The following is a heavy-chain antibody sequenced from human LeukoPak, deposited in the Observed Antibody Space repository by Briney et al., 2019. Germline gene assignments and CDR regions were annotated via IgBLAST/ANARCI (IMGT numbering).Heavy chain of an antibody. CDR1: GGSISSGDYY. Sequence: PSETLSLTCTVSGGSISSGDYYWSWIRQPPGKGLEWIRYIYYSGSTYYNPSLKSRVTISVDTSKNQFSLKLSSVTAADTAVYYCARDVWFGELPPSYFDYWGPGTLVTVSS. CDR2: IYYSGST. D-gene: IGHD3-10*01. V-gene: IGHV4-30-4*01. CDR3: ARDVWFGELPPSYFDY. J-gene: IGHJ4*02.